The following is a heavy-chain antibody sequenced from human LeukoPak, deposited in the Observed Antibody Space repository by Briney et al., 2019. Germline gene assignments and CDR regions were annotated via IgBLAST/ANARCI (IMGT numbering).Heavy chain of an antibody. CDR2: VSDSGGST. D-gene: IGHD5-18*01. J-gene: IGHJ3*02. Sequence: GGSLRLSCAASGFTFSSYDMSWVRQAPGKGLEWVSAVSDSGGSTNYADSVKGRFTIPRDNSKNTLYLQMNSLRVEDTAVYYCAKDIGYNYGSDAFDIWGQGTMVTVSS. V-gene: IGHV3-23*01. CDR1: GFTFSSYD. CDR3: AKDIGYNYGSDAFDI.